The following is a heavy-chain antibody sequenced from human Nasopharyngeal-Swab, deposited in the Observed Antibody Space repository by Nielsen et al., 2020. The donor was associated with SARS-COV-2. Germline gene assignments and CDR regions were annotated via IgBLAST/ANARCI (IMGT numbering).Heavy chain of an antibody. V-gene: IGHV4-39*01. J-gene: IGHJ2*01. Sequence: SETLSLTCTVSGGSVTSNHYFWGWVRQPPGEGLEWIGSIFYSETPSYNPSLKSRVTISVDRTRNQFSLRLSSVAAADTAVYYCARHAFCSSFCHNWYFDLWGRGTLVTVSS. CDR3: ARHAFCSSFCHNWYFDL. CDR1: GGSVTSNHYF. D-gene: IGHD6-6*01. CDR2: IFYSETP.